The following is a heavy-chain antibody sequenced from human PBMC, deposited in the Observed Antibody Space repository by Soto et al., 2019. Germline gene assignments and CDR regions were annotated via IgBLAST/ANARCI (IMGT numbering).Heavy chain of an antibody. Sequence: PSETLSLTCTVSGGSISTYYWIWIRQAPGKGLEWIGYILYSGSTNYNPSLNSRVTMSLDTSKNQFSLKLSSVTTADMAVYYCARGGGTGNWFDPRSQGSLVTVSS. V-gene: IGHV4-59*01. CDR2: ILYSGST. CDR1: GGSISTYY. D-gene: IGHD7-27*01. CDR3: ARGGGTGNWFDP. J-gene: IGHJ5*02.